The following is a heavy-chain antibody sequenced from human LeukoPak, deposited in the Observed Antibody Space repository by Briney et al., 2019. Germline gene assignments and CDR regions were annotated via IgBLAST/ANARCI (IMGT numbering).Heavy chain of an antibody. CDR1: GGSISSYY. CDR3: AREPYYYGSGRGFDY. V-gene: IGHV4-59*01. D-gene: IGHD3-10*01. Sequence: SETLSLTCTVSGGSISSYYWSWIRQPPGKGLEWIGDIYYSGSTNYNPSLKSRVTISVDTSKNQFSLKLSSVTAADTAVYYCAREPYYYGSGRGFDYWGQGTLVTVSS. CDR2: IYYSGST. J-gene: IGHJ4*02.